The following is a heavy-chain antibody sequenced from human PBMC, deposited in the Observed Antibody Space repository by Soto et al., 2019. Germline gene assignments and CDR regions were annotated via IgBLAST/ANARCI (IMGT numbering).Heavy chain of an antibody. CDR1: EFTLRKDA. J-gene: IGHJ4*02. D-gene: IGHD3-16*02. V-gene: IGHV3-23*01. CDR3: AKEKDSDFNWGCDRFTSDY. Sequence: SIPPSPRSAEFTLRKDAITRLRPDPEKSLEGVSAISGSAGTFYATSVKGRFTISRDNSRSTVYLQMHSLRAEDSAIYYCAKEKDSDFNWGCDRFTSDYWGRGTLVTVSS. CDR2: ISGSAGT.